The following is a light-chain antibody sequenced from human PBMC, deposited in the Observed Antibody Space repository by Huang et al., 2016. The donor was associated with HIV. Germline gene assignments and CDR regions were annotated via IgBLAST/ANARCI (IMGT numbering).Light chain of an antibody. CDR2: GAS. V-gene: IGKV1-39*01. CDR3: QQSYFTPLT. CDR1: QTITTY. J-gene: IGKJ4*01. Sequence: DIQMTQSPSSLSASVGDRVTITCWASQTITTYLSWYQQKPGKAPKLLIYGASSLHSGVPSRFSGSGSGTDFTLTISSLQPEDFATYYCQQSYFTPLTFGGGTRLEIK.